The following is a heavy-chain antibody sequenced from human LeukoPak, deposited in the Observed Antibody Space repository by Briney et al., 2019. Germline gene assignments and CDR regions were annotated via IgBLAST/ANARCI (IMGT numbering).Heavy chain of an antibody. D-gene: IGHD6-6*01. J-gene: IGHJ5*02. Sequence: PSETLSLTCTVSGGSISSYYWSWIRQPPGEGLEWIGYIYYSGSTNYNPSLKSRVTISVDTSKNQFSLKLSSVTAADTAVYYCARDEEEYSSSSGGVGWFDPWGQGTLVTVSS. V-gene: IGHV4-59*12. CDR3: ARDEEEYSSSSGGVGWFDP. CDR1: GGSISSYY. CDR2: IYYSGST.